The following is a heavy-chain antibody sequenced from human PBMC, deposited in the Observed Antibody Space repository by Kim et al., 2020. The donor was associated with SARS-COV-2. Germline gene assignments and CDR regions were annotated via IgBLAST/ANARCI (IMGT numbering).Heavy chain of an antibody. Sequence: DDKRYSPSLKSRLTITKDTSKNQVVLTMTNIDPVDTATYYCALWPWDFQHWGQGTLVTVSS. CDR3: ALWPWDFQH. V-gene: IGHV2-5*01. CDR2: DDK. D-gene: IGHD3-10*01. J-gene: IGHJ1*01.